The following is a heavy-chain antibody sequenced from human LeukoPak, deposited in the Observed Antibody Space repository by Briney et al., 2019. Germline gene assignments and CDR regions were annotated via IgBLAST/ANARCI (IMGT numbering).Heavy chain of an antibody. V-gene: IGHV4-59*08. J-gene: IGHJ5*02. CDR3: ARHGSGTSLALYP. CDR2: ISYSGTT. CDR1: GYY. Sequence: SETLSLTCTVSGYYWSWIRQSPGKGLEWVGYISYSGTTNYNPSLKSRVTISLGTSKNRFSLNLTSVTAADTAVYYCARHGSGTSLALYPWGQGTLVTVSS. D-gene: IGHD3-10*01.